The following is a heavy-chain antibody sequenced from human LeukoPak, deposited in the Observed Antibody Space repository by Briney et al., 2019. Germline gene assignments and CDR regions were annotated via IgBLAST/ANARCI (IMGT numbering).Heavy chain of an antibody. D-gene: IGHD6-13*01. V-gene: IGHV4-4*02. CDR3: ARGVAAAGTGFDY. Sequence: SETLSLTCAVSGGSISSSNWWSWVRQPPGKXXXXXGEIYHSGSTNYNPSLKSRVTISVDKSKNQFSLKLSSVTAADTAVYYCARGVAAAGTGFDYWGQGALVTVSS. CDR2: IYHSGST. J-gene: IGHJ4*02. CDR1: GGSISSSNW.